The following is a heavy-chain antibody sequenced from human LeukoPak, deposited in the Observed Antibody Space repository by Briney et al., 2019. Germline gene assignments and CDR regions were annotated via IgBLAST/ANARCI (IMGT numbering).Heavy chain of an antibody. CDR1: GYSFNNYG. J-gene: IGHJ5*02. V-gene: IGHV1-18*01. D-gene: IGHD2/OR15-2a*01. Sequence: ASVTVSCKASGYSFNNYGISWVRQAPGQGLEWMGWISGYNGDTKFAQKFQGRVTITTDKSTTTASMELRSLRSDDTAVYYCSTEDKYCNHINCGVSWGQGTLVTVSS. CDR2: ISGYNGDT. CDR3: STEDKYCNHINCGVS.